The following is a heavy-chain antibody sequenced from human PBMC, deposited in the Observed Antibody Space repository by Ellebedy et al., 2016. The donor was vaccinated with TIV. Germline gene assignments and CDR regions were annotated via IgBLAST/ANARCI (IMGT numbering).Heavy chain of an antibody. Sequence: MPGGSLRLSCTVSGGSISSYYWSWFRQPAGRGLEWIGRIYSTGSTNYNPSLKSRVTISVDRSRAQVTLKLRSVTDADTAVYYCARSGQFFEWLTFDYWGQGTLVTVSS. D-gene: IGHD3-3*01. CDR3: ARSGQFFEWLTFDY. J-gene: IGHJ4*02. V-gene: IGHV4-4*07. CDR2: IYSTGST. CDR1: GGSISSYY.